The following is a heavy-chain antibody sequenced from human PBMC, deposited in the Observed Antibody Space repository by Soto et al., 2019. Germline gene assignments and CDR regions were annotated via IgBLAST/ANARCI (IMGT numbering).Heavy chain of an antibody. CDR3: ARGRVQLWLAYNWFDP. CDR1: GFTFSSYA. CDR2: ISYDGSNK. V-gene: IGHV3-30-3*01. Sequence: QVQLVESGGGVVQPGRSLRLSCAASGFTFSSYAMHWVRQAPGKGLEWVAVISYDGSNKYYADSVKGRFTISRDNSKNTLYLQMNSLRAEDTAVYYCARGRVQLWLAYNWFDPWGQGTLVTVSS. J-gene: IGHJ5*02. D-gene: IGHD5-18*01.